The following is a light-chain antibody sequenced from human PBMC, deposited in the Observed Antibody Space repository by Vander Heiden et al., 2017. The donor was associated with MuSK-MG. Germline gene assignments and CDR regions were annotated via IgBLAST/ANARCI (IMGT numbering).Light chain of an antibody. CDR3: QQSDSTHQFT. CDR2: AAS. Sequence: DIQMTQSPSSLSASVGDRVTITCRASQSISSYLNWYQQKPGKAPKLLIYAASSLQSGVPSRFSGSGSGTDFTLTISSLQPEDFATYYCQQSDSTHQFTFGHGTKVDIK. J-gene: IGKJ3*01. V-gene: IGKV1-39*01. CDR1: QSISSY.